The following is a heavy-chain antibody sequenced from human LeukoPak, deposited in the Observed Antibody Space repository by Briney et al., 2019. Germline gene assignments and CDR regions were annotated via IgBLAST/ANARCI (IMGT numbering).Heavy chain of an antibody. CDR2: IYSGGST. Sequence: PGGSLRLSCAASGFTVSSNYMSWVRQAPGKGLEWVSVIYSGGSTYYADSVKGRFTISRDNSKSTLYLQMNSLRAEDTAVYYCARDRYCSSTSCFPEDYYYGMDVWGQGTTVTVSS. CDR3: ARDRYCSSTSCFPEDYYYGMDV. D-gene: IGHD2-2*01. V-gene: IGHV3-53*01. CDR1: GFTVSSNY. J-gene: IGHJ6*02.